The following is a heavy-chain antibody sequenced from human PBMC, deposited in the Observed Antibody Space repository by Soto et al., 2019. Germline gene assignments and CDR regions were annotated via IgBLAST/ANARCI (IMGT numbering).Heavy chain of an antibody. CDR2: IIPIFGTA. D-gene: IGHD6-19*01. V-gene: IGHV1-69*01. J-gene: IGHJ6*02. CDR1: GGTFSSYA. CDR3: ARGVAVAGPNYYYYGMAV. Sequence: QVQLVQSGAEVKKPGSSVKVSCKASGGTFSSYAISWVRQAPGHGLEWMGGIIPIFGTANYAHKFQGRVTIPADDSTSTAYMELSSLRSEDTAVYYCARGVAVAGPNYYYYGMAVWGQETTVTVSS.